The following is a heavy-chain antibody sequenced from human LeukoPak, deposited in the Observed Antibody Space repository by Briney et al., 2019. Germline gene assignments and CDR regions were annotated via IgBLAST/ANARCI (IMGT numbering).Heavy chain of an antibody. J-gene: IGHJ4*02. Sequence: ASVKVSCKASGYTFTSYGIGWVRQAPGQGLEWMGWISAYNGNTDFAQKLQDRVTMITDTSTSTAYMELRNLRSDDTAVYYCAREHSSYYIFDYWGQGTLVTVSS. D-gene: IGHD3-10*01. CDR1: GYTFTSYG. CDR2: ISAYNGNT. V-gene: IGHV1-18*01. CDR3: AREHSSYYIFDY.